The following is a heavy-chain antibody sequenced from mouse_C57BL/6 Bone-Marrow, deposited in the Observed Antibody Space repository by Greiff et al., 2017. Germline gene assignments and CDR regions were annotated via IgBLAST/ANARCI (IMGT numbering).Heavy chain of an antibody. D-gene: IGHD1-1*01. CDR1: GYTFTSYD. J-gene: IGHJ1*03. V-gene: IGHV1-85*01. CDR3: ARLEFDGSSGDWYFDV. Sequence: VQVVESGPELVKPGASVKLSCKASGYTFTSYDINWVKQRPGQGLEWIGWIYPRDGSTKYNEKFKGKATLPVDTSSSTAYMELHSLTSEDSAVYFCARLEFDGSSGDWYFDVWGTGTTVTVSS. CDR2: IYPRDGST.